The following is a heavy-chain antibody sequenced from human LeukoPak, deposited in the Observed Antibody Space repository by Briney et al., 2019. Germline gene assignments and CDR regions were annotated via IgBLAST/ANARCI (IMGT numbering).Heavy chain of an antibody. CDR2: IYYSGST. D-gene: IGHD6-6*01. J-gene: IGHJ4*02. CDR3: ARALSGSSSRIDY. V-gene: IGHV4-59*01. Sequence: KPSETLSLACTVSGGSITSYYWTWIRQPPGKGLEWVGYIYYSGSTNYNPSLKSRVTISVDMSKNQFSLNLNSVTAADTAVYYCARALSGSSSRIDYWGQGTLVTVSS. CDR1: GGSITSYY.